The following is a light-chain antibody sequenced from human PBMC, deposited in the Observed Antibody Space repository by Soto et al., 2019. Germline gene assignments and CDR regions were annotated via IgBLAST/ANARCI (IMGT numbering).Light chain of an antibody. CDR3: QQRSNWPPIT. CDR1: QRVYSN. CDR2: GAS. V-gene: IGKV3D-20*02. Sequence: EILMTQSPDTLSVSPGESATLSCRASQRVYSNLAWYQQRPGQAPRLLIYGASSRATGIPDRFSGSGSGTDFTLTISRLEPEDFAVYYCQQRSNWPPITFGQGTRLEIK. J-gene: IGKJ5*01.